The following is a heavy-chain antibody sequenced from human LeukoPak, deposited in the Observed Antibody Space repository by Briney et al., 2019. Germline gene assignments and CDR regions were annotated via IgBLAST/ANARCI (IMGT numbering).Heavy chain of an antibody. CDR3: AKGSYYDSSGSFYFDY. CDR2: ISGSGDNT. V-gene: IGHV3-23*01. D-gene: IGHD3-22*01. Sequence: GGSLRLSCAASGFTFSSYAMSWVRQAPGKGLEWVSGISGSGDNTYYADSVKGRFTISRDNSKNMLYVQVNSLGTEDTTAYYCAKGSYYDSSGSFYFDYWGQGTLVTVSS. CDR1: GFTFSSYA. J-gene: IGHJ4*02.